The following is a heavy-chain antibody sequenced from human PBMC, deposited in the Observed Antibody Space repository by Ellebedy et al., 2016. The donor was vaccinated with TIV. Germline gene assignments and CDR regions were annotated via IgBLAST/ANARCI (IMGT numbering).Heavy chain of an antibody. V-gene: IGHV3-23*01. J-gene: IGHJ4*02. D-gene: IGHD6-13*01. CDR3: TKDSCFGAAAGTGY. CDR2: IRTSGSST. CDR1: GFTFGTNG. Sequence: PGRSLRLSCQPSGFTFGTNGRNWVRQAPGKGLEWVSGIRTSGSSTYYADSGKGRFTMSRDNFKNTLNLQMNSLRVEDTAVYDCTKDSCFGAAAGTGYWGQGTLVPVSS.